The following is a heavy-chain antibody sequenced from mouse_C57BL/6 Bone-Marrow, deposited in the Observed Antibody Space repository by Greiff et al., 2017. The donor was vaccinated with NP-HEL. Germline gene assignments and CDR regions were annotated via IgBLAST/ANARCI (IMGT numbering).Heavy chain of an antibody. J-gene: IGHJ2*01. V-gene: IGHV7-3*01. Sequence: EVKVVESGGGLVQPGGSLSLSCAASGFTFTDYYMSWVRQPPGKALEWLGFIRNKANGYTTEYSASVKGRFTISRDNSQSILYLQMNALRAEDSAAYSCARYGYYFDYWGQGTTLTVSS. CDR1: GFTFTDYY. CDR2: IRNKANGYTT. CDR3: ARYGYYFDY.